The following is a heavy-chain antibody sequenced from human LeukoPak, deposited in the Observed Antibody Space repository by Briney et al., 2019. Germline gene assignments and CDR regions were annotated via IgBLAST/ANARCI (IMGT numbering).Heavy chain of an antibody. J-gene: IGHJ4*02. CDR3: ARENYYGSGSYSLDY. CDR1: GGTFSSYA. Sequence: SVKVSCKASGGTFSSYAVSWVRQAPGQGLEWMGGIIPIFGTANYAQKFQGRVTITADESTSTAYMELSSLRSEDTAVYYCARENYYGSGSYSLDYWGQGTLVTVSS. D-gene: IGHD3-10*01. CDR2: IIPIFGTA. V-gene: IGHV1-69*01.